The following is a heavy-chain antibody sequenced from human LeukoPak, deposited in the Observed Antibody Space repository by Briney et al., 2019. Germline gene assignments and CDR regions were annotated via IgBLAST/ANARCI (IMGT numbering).Heavy chain of an antibody. CDR3: ARHKGRDIARIVLRNNWFDS. J-gene: IGHJ5*01. V-gene: IGHV4-39*01. CDR2: FCSSGDT. Sequence: SETLSLTRTVSSGSITITNYCCGWIRHPPGKGLEWIGTFCSSGDTFYIPSIKRRLIISAHPSNNRLSLRLHSLIRTDTSLYFCARHKGRDIARIVLRNNWFDSWGKGILVIVS. D-gene: IGHD3-22*01. CDR1: SGSITITNYC.